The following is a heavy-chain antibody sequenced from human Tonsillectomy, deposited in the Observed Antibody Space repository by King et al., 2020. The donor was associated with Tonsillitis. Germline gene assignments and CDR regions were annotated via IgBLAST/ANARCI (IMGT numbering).Heavy chain of an antibody. J-gene: IGHJ5*02. CDR3: TLTGPTAS. V-gene: IGHV1-2*02. Sequence: VQLVESAAELKKPGASVQVSCKASGYTFTGYFIHWVRQAPGQGLEWVGWINPKTGDTRYAQPLRGRVTMTRDTSIDTAYMDLTRLTSSDTAVYYCTLTGPTASWGQGTLVTVSS. D-gene: IGHD1/OR15-1a*01. CDR1: GYTFTGYF. CDR2: INPKTGDT.